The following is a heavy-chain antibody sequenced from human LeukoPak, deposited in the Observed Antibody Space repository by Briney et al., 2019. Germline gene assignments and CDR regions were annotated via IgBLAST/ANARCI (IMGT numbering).Heavy chain of an antibody. CDR2: IYYSGTT. Sequence: SETLSLTCTVSGGSISGYYWSWSRQFPGKGLEWIGYIYYSGTTNYNPSLKTRVTISVDTSKNQFSLKLSSVTAADTAVYYCARGGSSWYSDPPFDPWGQGTLVTVSS. CDR3: ARGGSSWYSDPPFDP. V-gene: IGHV4-59*12. J-gene: IGHJ5*02. D-gene: IGHD6-13*01. CDR1: GGSISGYY.